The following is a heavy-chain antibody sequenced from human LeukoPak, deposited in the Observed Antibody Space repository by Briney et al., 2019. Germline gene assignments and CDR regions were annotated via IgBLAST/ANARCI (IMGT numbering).Heavy chain of an antibody. V-gene: IGHV4-4*02. J-gene: IGHJ4*02. Sequence: PSETLSLTCAVSGGAISSSNRCSWVRQPPGKGLEWIGEIYHSGSTNYNPSLKSRVTISVDKSKNQFSLKLSSVTAADTAVYYCATLLCSSTTCYFAYWGQGTLVTVSS. CDR1: GGAISSSNR. D-gene: IGHD2-2*01. CDR3: ATLLCSSTTCYFAY. CDR2: IYHSGST.